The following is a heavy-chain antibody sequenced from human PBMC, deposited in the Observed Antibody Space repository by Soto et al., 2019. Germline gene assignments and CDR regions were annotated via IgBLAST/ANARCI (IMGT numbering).Heavy chain of an antibody. V-gene: IGHV2-26*01. CDR2: IFANDEK. J-gene: IGHJ4*02. CDR1: GFSLTNTRVG. CDR3: ARTGYCNSSGCTSFDY. Sequence: QVTLKESGPVLVKPTETLTLTCTVSGFSLTNTRVGVSWIRQPPGKALEWLAHIFANDEKSYNISLKSRLTITTDPSKSQMALTMHNMDPVDTATYYCARTGYCNSSGCTSFDYWGQGTLVTVSS. D-gene: IGHD2-2*01.